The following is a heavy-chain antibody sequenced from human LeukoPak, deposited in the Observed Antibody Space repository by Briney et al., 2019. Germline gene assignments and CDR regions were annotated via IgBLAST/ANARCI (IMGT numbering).Heavy chain of an antibody. V-gene: IGHV3-23*01. Sequence: GGSLRLSCAASGFTFSNFAMSWVRQAPGKGLQWVSAISDSGGGTFYADSVKGRFTISRDNSKNTPSLQMNSMRAEDTAVYYCAKVGVGWVAFEYWGQGTLVTVSS. CDR1: GFTFSNFA. J-gene: IGHJ4*02. D-gene: IGHD3-16*01. CDR2: ISDSGGGT. CDR3: AKVGVGWVAFEY.